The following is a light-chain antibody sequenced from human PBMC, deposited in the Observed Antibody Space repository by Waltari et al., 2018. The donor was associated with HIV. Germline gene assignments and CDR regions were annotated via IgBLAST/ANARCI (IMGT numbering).Light chain of an antibody. CDR3: QQRRNGPST. J-gene: IGKJ5*01. Sequence: EIVLTQSPATLSLSPGERATLSCRASQSVSSYLGWYQQKPGQAPRLLIYDASNRATGIPARFSGSGSGTDFTLTISSLEPEDSAVYYCQQRRNGPSTFGQGTRLEIK. CDR1: QSVSSY. CDR2: DAS. V-gene: IGKV3-11*01.